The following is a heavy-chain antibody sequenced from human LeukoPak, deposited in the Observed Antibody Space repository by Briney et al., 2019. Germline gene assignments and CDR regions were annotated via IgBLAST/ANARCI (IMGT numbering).Heavy chain of an antibody. CDR3: TRAGGGSSWFPAFFDY. V-gene: IGHV3-49*04. D-gene: IGHD6-13*01. Sequence: GRSLRLSCTASGFTFGDYAMSWVRQAPGKGLEWVCFIRSKAYGGTTEYAASVKGRFTISRDDSKSIAYLQMNSVKTEDTAVYYCTRAGGGSSWFPAFFDYWGQGTLVTVSS. CDR1: GFTFGDYA. J-gene: IGHJ4*02. CDR2: IRSKAYGGTT.